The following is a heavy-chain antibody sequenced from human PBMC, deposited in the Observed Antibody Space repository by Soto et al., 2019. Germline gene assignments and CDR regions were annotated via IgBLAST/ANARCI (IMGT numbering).Heavy chain of an antibody. V-gene: IGHV3-30-3*01. D-gene: IGHD5-12*01. CDR3: ARDLGWLRSIDY. J-gene: IGHJ4*02. Sequence: QVPLVESGGGVVQPGRSLRLSCAASGFTFSDYTMHWVRQAPGKGLEWVTVTSYDGSNQYFADSVKGRFTISRDNSKNTLFLQMNSLRAEDTAVYYCARDLGWLRSIDYWGQGTLVTVSS. CDR2: TSYDGSNQ. CDR1: GFTFSDYT.